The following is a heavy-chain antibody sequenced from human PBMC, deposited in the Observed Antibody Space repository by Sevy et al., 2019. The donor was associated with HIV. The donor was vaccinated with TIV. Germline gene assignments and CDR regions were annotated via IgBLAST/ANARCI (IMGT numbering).Heavy chain of an antibody. J-gene: IGHJ5*01. CDR2: IYYSGNA. V-gene: IGHV4-61*01. CDR1: SGSVSSGNNY. D-gene: IGHD5-18*01. CDR3: ARDPSEEGFSYGPFDS. Sequence: SETLSLTCIVSSGSVSSGNNYWSWIRQRPGKGLEWIVYIYYSGNAKYNPSLKSRVTISIDTSKNQFSLNLTSVTAADTAVYYCARDPSEEGFSYGPFDSWGQGILVTVSS.